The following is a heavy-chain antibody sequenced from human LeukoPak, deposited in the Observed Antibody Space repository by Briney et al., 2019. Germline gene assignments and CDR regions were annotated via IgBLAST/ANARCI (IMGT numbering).Heavy chain of an antibody. Sequence: GGSLRLSCAASGFTFSSYAMSWVRQAPGKGLEWVSGISVIGGSTYYADSVKGRFTISRDNSKNTLYLQMNSLRAEDTALYYCAKDLVGASTGYFDYWGQGTLVTVSS. J-gene: IGHJ4*02. CDR3: AKDLVGASTGYFDY. D-gene: IGHD1-26*01. CDR1: GFTFSSYA. CDR2: ISVIGGST. V-gene: IGHV3-23*01.